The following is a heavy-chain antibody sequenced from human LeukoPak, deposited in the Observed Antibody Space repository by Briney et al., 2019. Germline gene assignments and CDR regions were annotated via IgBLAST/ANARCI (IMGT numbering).Heavy chain of an antibody. Sequence: GASVKVSCKASGYTFTGYYMHWVRQAPGQGLEWMGWINPNSGGTNYAQKFQGRVTMTRDTSISTAYMELSRLRSDDTAVYYCARTVEMATISFEYWGQGTLVTVSS. V-gene: IGHV1-2*02. CDR2: INPNSGGT. CDR3: ARTVEMATISFEY. D-gene: IGHD5-24*01. CDR1: GYTFTGYY. J-gene: IGHJ4*02.